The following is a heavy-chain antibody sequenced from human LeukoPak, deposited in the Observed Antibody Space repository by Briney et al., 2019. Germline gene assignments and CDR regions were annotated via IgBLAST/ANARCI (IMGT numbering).Heavy chain of an antibody. J-gene: IGHJ4*02. V-gene: IGHV4-34*01. CDR2: INHSGST. CDR3: ARGRMVRGVIHFDC. Sequence: SETLSLTCAVYGGSFSGYYWSWIRQPPGKGLEWIGEINHSGSTNYNPSLKSRVTISVDTSKNQFSLKLSSVTAADTAVYYCARGRMVRGVIHFDCWGQGTLVTVSS. CDR1: GGSFSGYY. D-gene: IGHD3-10*01.